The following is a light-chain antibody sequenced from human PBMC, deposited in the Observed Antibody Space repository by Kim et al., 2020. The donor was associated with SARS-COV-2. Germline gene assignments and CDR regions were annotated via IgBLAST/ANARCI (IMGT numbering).Light chain of an antibody. Sequence: SASVADRVTITCRASEGISKDLTWYQQKPGNAPKLLIFAASAVQSGVPTRFSGSGSGTDFTLTINSLQPEDVATYYCQEYNGAPWTFGQGTKLEI. V-gene: IGKV1-27*01. J-gene: IGKJ1*01. CDR2: AAS. CDR1: EGISKD. CDR3: QEYNGAPWT.